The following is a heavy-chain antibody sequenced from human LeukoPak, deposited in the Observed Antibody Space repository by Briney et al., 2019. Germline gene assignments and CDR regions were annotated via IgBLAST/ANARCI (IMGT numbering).Heavy chain of an antibody. D-gene: IGHD1-7*01. CDR1: GGTFSSYA. V-gene: IGHV1-69*05. Sequence: ASVKVSCKASGGTFSSYAISWVRQAPGQGLEWMGGIIPIFGTANYAQKFQGRVTITTDESTSTAYMELSSLRSEDTAVYYCARGDWNYYYCYYYMDVWGKGTMVTVSS. CDR3: ARGDWNYYYCYYYMDV. J-gene: IGHJ6*03. CDR2: IIPIFGTA.